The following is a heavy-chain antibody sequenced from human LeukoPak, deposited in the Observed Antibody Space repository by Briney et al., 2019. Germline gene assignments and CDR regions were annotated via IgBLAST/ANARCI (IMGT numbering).Heavy chain of an antibody. CDR1: GFTFSNAW. CDR3: TTLGGWDYYFDY. V-gene: IGHV3-15*01. J-gene: IGHJ4*02. Sequence: GGSLRLSCAASGFTFSNAWMSWVRQAPGKGLEWVGRIKSKTDAGTTDYAAPVKGRFTISRDDSKNTLYLQMNCLKTEDTAVYYCTTLGGWDYYFDYWGQGTLVTVSS. D-gene: IGHD6-19*01. CDR2: IKSKTDAGTT.